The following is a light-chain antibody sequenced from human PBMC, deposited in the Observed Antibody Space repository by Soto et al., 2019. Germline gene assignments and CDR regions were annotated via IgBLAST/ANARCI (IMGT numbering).Light chain of an antibody. V-gene: IGKV1-39*01. CDR1: QTISAS. Sequence: DIQMTQSPPSLSVSVGDRVTITCRASQTISASLNWFQQKAGKSPQLLIHGASNLQTGVPSRFSGSGSGTDFTLTITDLQTEDSATYFCQQGFSPVLTFGGGTKVDIK. J-gene: IGKJ4*01. CDR3: QQGFSPVLT. CDR2: GAS.